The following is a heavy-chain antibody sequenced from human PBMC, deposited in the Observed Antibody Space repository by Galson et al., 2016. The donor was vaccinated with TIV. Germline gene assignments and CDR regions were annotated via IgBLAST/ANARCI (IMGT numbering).Heavy chain of an antibody. Sequence: PALVKPTQTLTLTCTFSGFSLTTHGMCVSWIRQPPGKALEWLARTDWDGDKFYSTSLQTRLSISKDTSRNPVVLTLSNVDPVDTATYFCARSSIRDVSTHRFFDYWGQGTLVTVSP. V-gene: IGHV2-70*17. D-gene: IGHD5-24*01. CDR2: TDWDGDK. CDR3: ARSSIRDVSTHRFFDY. CDR1: GFSLTTHGMC. J-gene: IGHJ4*02.